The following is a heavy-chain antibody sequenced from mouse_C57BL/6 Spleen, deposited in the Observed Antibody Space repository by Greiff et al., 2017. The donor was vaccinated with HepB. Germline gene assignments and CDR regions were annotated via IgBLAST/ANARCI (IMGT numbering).Heavy chain of an antibody. J-gene: IGHJ3*01. V-gene: IGHV1-15*01. D-gene: IGHD2-4*01. CDR1: GYTFTDYE. Sequence: VHLVESGAELVRPGASVTLSCKASGYTFTDYEMHWVKQTPVHGLEWIGAIDPETGGTAYNQKFKGKAILTADKSSSTAYMELRSLTSEDSAVYYCTRNYDYFFAYWGQGTLVTVSA. CDR2: IDPETGGT. CDR3: TRNYDYFFAY.